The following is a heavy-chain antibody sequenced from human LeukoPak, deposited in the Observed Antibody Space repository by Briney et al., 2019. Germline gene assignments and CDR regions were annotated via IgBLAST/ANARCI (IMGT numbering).Heavy chain of an antibody. V-gene: IGHV4-39*01. J-gene: IGHJ4*02. Sequence: PSETLSLTCTVSGGSISSSSYYWGWIRQPPGKGLEWIGSIYYSGSTYYNPSLKSRVTISVDTSKNQFSLKLSSVTAADTAVYYCAGKRRVVIPDYWGQGTLVTVSS. D-gene: IGHD3-16*02. CDR1: GGSISSSSYY. CDR3: AGKRRVVIPDY. CDR2: IYYSGST.